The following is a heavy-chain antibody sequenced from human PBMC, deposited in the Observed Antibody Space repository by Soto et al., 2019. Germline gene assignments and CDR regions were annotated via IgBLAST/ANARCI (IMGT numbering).Heavy chain of an antibody. J-gene: IGHJ4*02. D-gene: IGHD2-21*01. V-gene: IGHV4-39*07. CDR2: IHYSGST. CDR1: GGSISRSGYY. Sequence: SETLSLTCTVSGGSISRSGYYWSWIRQHPGKGLEWIGSIHYSGSTYYNPSLKSRVTISVDTSKNQFSLKLSSVTAADTAVYYCTRGGDAYKNGHWGQGTLVTVSS. CDR3: TRGGDAYKNGH.